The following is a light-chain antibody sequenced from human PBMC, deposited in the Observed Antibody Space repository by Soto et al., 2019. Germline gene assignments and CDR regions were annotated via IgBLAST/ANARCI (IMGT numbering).Light chain of an antibody. Sequence: QSVLTQPASVYGSPGESITISCTGTSSDVGAYNHVSWYQHHPGKAPKLIIYDVSNRPSGVSNRFSGSKSGHTASLTISGLQAEDEADYYCLSYTTSTTYVFGTGTKVTVL. CDR2: DVS. V-gene: IGLV2-14*03. J-gene: IGLJ1*01. CDR1: SSDVGAYNH. CDR3: LSYTTSTTYV.